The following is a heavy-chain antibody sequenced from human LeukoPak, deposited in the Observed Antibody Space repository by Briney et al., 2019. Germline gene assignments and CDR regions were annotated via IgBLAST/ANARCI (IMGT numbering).Heavy chain of an antibody. D-gene: IGHD3-22*01. V-gene: IGHV3-23*01. CDR3: ARAGRYYYDSSGYYYAPPLDY. Sequence: GGSLRLSCAASGFTFNNYAMTWVRQAPGKGLEWVSTIIGSGGSTDYADSVKGRFTISRDNAKNSLYLQMNSLRAEDTAVYYCARAGRYYYDSSGYYYAPPLDYWGQGTLVTVSS. CDR1: GFTFNNYA. CDR2: IIGSGGST. J-gene: IGHJ4*02.